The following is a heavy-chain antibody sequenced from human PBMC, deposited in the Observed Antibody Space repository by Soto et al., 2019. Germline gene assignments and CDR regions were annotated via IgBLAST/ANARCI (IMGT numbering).Heavy chain of an antibody. D-gene: IGHD3-10*01. CDR1: GYTFTSYG. CDR3: ASVTGVRGGKPSLPDNWFDP. V-gene: IGHV1-18*01. Sequence: QVQLVQSGAEVKKPGASVKVSCKASGYTFTSYGISWVRQAPGQGLEWMGWISAYNGNTNYAQKLQGRVTMTTDTSTSTAYMERRSLRSDATAVYYCASVTGVRGGKPSLPDNWFDPWGQGTLVTVSS. J-gene: IGHJ5*02. CDR2: ISAYNGNT.